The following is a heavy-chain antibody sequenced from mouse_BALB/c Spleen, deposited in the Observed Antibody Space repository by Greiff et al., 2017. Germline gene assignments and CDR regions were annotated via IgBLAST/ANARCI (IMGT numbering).Heavy chain of an antibody. D-gene: IGHD3-2*01. Sequence: QVQLQQSAAELARPGASVKMSCKASGYTFTSYTMHWVKQRPGQGLEWIGYINPSSGYTEYNQKFKDKTTLTADKSSSTAYMQLSSLTSEDSAVYYCARGDSSGYVFAYWGQGTLVTVSA. J-gene: IGHJ3*01. V-gene: IGHV1-4*02. CDR2: INPSSGYT. CDR1: GYTFTSYT. CDR3: ARGDSSGYVFAY.